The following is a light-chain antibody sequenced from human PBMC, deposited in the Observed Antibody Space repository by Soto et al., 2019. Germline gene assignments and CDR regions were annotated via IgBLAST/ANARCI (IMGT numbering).Light chain of an antibody. Sequence: EIVLTQSPGTLSLSPGERATLSCRASQSVSGSYLAWYQQKPGQAPRLLIYGASSRATGTPDRFSGSGSGTDFTLTISRLEPEDFAVYYGQQYGSSPLITVGQGTRLEIK. CDR1: QSVSGSY. J-gene: IGKJ5*01. CDR2: GAS. V-gene: IGKV3-20*01. CDR3: QQYGSSPLIT.